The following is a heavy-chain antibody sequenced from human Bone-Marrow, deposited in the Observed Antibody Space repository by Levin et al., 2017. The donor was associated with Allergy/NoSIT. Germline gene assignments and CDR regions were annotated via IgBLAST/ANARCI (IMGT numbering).Heavy chain of an antibody. D-gene: IGHD3-16*01. CDR3: ARDFGGSSTRWFDP. V-gene: IGHV1-69*06. CDR1: GGTFNNFN. Sequence: SVKVSCKASGGTFNNFNIAWVRQAPGQGLEWMGGIMSVFSTAHYAQKFQGRVTITADKSTSTAYMELTSLTYEDTAMFYCARDFGGSSTRWFDPWGQGTLVTVSS. CDR2: IMSVFSTA. J-gene: IGHJ5*02.